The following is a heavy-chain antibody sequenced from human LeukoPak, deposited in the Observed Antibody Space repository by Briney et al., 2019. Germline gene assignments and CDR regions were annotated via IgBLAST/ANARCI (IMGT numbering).Heavy chain of an antibody. D-gene: IGHD1-14*01. CDR3: ARDDYNRL. J-gene: IGHJ4*02. V-gene: IGHV3-7*04. CDR2: IKQDGSEK. Sequence: GGSLRLSCAASRFTFSRYWMSWVRQAPGKGLEWVANIKQDGSEKYYVDSVKGRFTISRDNAKNSLYLQMNSLRAEDTAVYYCARDDYNRLWGQGTLVTVSS. CDR1: RFTFSRYW.